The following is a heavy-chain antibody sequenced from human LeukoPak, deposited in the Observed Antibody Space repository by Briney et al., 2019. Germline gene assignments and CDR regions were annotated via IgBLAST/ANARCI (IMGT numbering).Heavy chain of an antibody. CDR1: GFTFDDHA. J-gene: IGHJ3*02. D-gene: IGHD3-22*01. CDR2: INWDGSRI. V-gene: IGHV3-9*01. Sequence: PGRSLRLSCAASGFTFDDHAMYWVRQAPGKGLEWVSGINWDGSRIGYADAVKGRSTISRDSAKNSLYLQMNSLRTEDTALYYCARASYYYDTSGLGAFDIWGQGTLVTVSS. CDR3: ARASYYYDTSGLGAFDI.